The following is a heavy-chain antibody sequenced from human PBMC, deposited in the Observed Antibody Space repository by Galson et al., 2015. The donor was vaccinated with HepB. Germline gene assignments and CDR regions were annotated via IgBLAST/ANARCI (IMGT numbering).Heavy chain of an antibody. CDR3: ARDLVGYRKPGPILEY. CDR1: GYPFTSFA. CDR2: ISAYNGNT. V-gene: IGHV1-18*04. D-gene: IGHD3-3*01. Sequence: SVKVSCKGSGYPFTSFAISWVRQAPGQGLEWMGWISAYNGNTNYAQKFQGRVTMTTDTSTSSAHMELRTLRSDDTAVYYCARDLVGYRKPGPILEYWGQGTLVTVSS. J-gene: IGHJ4*02.